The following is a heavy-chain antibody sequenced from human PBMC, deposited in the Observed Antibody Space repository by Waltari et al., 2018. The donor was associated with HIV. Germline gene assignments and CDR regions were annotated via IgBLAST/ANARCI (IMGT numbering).Heavy chain of an antibody. CDR1: GYTFTDKF. CDR3: AREEMKYFDL. V-gene: IGHV1-2*04. Sequence: QVQLVQSGAELKKPGASVKVSCKASGYTFTDKFIHWVRQAPGQGLEWMGWIKPRSGGTKFAQKFQGWVSMTMDTSISTVYMELNRLTYEDTAIYYCAREEMKYFDLWCRGTLVTVSS. J-gene: IGHJ2*01. CDR2: IKPRSGGT.